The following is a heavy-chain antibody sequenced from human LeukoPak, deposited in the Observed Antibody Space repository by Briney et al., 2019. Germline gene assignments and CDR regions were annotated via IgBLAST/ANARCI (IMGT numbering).Heavy chain of an antibody. Sequence: GGSLRLSCAASGFTFSTYGMRWVRQAPGKGLEWVAVISFDGSNKYYVDSVKGGFTISRDNSKNTLYLQMNSLRVEDTAVYYCARESCTTSCYGFDYWGQGTLVTVSA. J-gene: IGHJ4*02. CDR3: ARESCTTSCYGFDY. D-gene: IGHD2-2*01. V-gene: IGHV3-33*01. CDR2: ISFDGSNK. CDR1: GFTFSTYG.